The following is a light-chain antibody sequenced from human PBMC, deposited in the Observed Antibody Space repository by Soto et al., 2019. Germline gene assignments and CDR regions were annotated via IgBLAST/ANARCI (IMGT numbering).Light chain of an antibody. CDR3: QQYGNSPPT. CDR2: GAS. CDR1: QGLSSNY. J-gene: IGKJ4*01. V-gene: IGKV3-20*01. Sequence: EIVLTQSPGTLSLSPGERATLSCRASQGLSSNYLAWYQQRPGQAPRLLIYGASSRATGIPERFSGSGSATDFTLTISRLAPEDFAVYHCQQYGNSPPTFGGGTKVEI.